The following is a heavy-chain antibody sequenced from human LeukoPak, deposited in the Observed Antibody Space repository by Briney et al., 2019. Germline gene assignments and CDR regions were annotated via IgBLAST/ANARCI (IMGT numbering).Heavy chain of an antibody. CDR2: TRNKANNYAT. D-gene: IGHD4-23*01. CDR1: GYTFSDHY. J-gene: IGHJ4*02. CDR3: TRWRSGTSD. Sequence: PGGSLRLSCAVSGYTFSDHYIDWVRQAPGEGLDWVGHTRNKANNYATEYAASVKGRFTISRDDSRHSVYQQMNSLRTEDTAVYYCTRWRSGTSDWGQGTLVTVSS. V-gene: IGHV3-72*01.